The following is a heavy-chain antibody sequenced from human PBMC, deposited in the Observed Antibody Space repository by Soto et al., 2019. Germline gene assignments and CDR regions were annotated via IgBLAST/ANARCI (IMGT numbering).Heavy chain of an antibody. CDR3: GRVGWELLHIDY. CDR1: GFTFSDNY. D-gene: IGHD1-26*01. Sequence: EVQLVESGGGLVQPGGSLRLSCAASGFTFSDNYMDCVRQAPGKGLEWVGRTRNKAKSYTTEYAASVKGRFTISRDDSKNSVYLQMNSLKTEDTAVYYCGRVGWELLHIDYWGQGTLVTGSS. J-gene: IGHJ4*02. V-gene: IGHV3-72*01. CDR2: TRNKAKSYTT.